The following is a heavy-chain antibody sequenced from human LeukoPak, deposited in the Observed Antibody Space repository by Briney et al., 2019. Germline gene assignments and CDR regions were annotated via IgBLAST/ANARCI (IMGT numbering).Heavy chain of an antibody. V-gene: IGHV3-23*01. CDR1: GFPFSTYA. CDR2: ISGSGGGT. Sequence: GGSLRLSCAASGFPFSTYAMSWVRQAPGKGLEWVPVISGSGGGTYYADSVKGRFTISGDNSKNTVYLQMNSLRAEDTALYYCAKGGVYGDYYFDYWGQGTLVTVSS. D-gene: IGHD4-17*01. CDR3: AKGGVYGDYYFDY. J-gene: IGHJ4*02.